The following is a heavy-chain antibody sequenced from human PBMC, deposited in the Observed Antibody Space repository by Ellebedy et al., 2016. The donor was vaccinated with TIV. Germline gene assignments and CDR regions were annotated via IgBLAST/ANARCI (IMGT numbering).Heavy chain of an antibody. Sequence: MPSETLSLTCGVYGGSFSGYYWSWIRQSPGKGLEWIGEINHSGSTNYNPSLKSRVTISVDTSKNQFSLKLSSVTAADTAVYFCARGLGDRCSGGSCHRGNYFDYWGQGTLVTVSS. CDR1: GGSFSGYY. CDR3: ARGLGDRCSGGSCHRGNYFDY. J-gene: IGHJ4*02. V-gene: IGHV4-34*01. CDR2: INHSGST. D-gene: IGHD2-15*01.